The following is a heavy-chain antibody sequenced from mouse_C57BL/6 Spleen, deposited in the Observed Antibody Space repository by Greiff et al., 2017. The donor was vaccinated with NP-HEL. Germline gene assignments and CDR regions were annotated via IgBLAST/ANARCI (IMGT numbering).Heavy chain of an antibody. CDR3: ARGGSGYSYYAMDY. V-gene: IGHV3-6*01. CDR2: ISYDGSN. J-gene: IGHJ4*01. CDR1: GYSITSGYY. Sequence: ESGPGLVKPSQSLSLTCSVTGYSITSGYYWNWIRQFPGNKLEWMGYISYDGSNNYNPSLKNRISITRDTSKNQFFLKLNSVTTEDTATYYCARGGSGYSYYAMDYWGQGTSVTVSS. D-gene: IGHD3-2*02.